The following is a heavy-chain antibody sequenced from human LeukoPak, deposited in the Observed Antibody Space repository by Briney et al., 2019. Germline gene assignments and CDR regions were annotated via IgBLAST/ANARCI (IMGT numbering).Heavy chain of an antibody. Sequence: NPGGSLRLSCAASGFNFRSYSMNWVRQAPGKGLEWVSSITSSSSYIYYADSVKGRFTISRDNAKNSLYLQMNSLRAEDTAVYYCARHVVAVGFDYWGQGTLVTVSS. CDR1: GFNFRSYS. D-gene: IGHD3-22*01. J-gene: IGHJ4*02. CDR3: ARHVVAVGFDY. CDR2: ITSSSSYI. V-gene: IGHV3-21*01.